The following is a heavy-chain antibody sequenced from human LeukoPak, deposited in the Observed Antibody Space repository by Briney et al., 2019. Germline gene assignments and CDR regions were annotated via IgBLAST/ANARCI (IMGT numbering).Heavy chain of an antibody. CDR1: RDTFTSYY. CDR2: ITPNIGST. J-gene: IGHJ6*03. Sequence: ASVKVSCKASRDTFTSYYIHWIRQAPGQGLEWLGMITPNIGSTTYAQNFQGRIIMTSDKSTSTVYMDLSGLRFEDTAVYFCARTEYHYYYMDVWGKGTTVTVSS. CDR3: ARTEYHYYYMDV. V-gene: IGHV1-46*01.